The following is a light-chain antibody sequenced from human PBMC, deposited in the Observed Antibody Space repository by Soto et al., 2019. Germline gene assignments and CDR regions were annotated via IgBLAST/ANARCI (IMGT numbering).Light chain of an antibody. V-gene: IGKV1-5*03. CDR1: QNIQRW. CDR2: KAS. CDR3: LQYHSDWT. Sequence: DTQMTQSPSTVSASLGDRITITFRASQNIQRWLAWYQQKPGKAPKLLIYKASSLERGVPSRFSAGGSGVEFTLNISSVQPEDFATYHCLQYHSDWTFGQGTKVDIK. J-gene: IGKJ1*01.